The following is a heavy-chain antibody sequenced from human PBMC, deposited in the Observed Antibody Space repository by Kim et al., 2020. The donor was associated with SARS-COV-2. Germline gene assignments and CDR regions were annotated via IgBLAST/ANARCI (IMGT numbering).Heavy chain of an antibody. Sequence: GESLKISCKGSGYSFTSYWIGWVRQMPGKGLEWMGIIYPGDSDTRYSPSFQGQVTISADKSISTAYLQWSSLKASDTAMYYCARPGIFPGDYYYGMDVWGQGTTVTVSS. J-gene: IGHJ6*02. CDR1: GYSFTSYW. D-gene: IGHD6-13*01. CDR2: IYPGDSDT. CDR3: ARPGIFPGDYYYGMDV. V-gene: IGHV5-51*01.